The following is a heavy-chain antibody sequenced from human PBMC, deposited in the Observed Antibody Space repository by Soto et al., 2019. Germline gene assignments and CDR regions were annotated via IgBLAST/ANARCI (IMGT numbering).Heavy chain of an antibody. CDR2: FVPLFGTT. CDR1: GGTFSGYV. Sequence: QLVQSGSEVKKPGSSVKVSCQASGGTFSGYVVTWVRQAPGQGLEWMGEFVPLFGTTNYAQRFSGRITLTADESRSTAYMELRTLRSDDTAVYYCATHGLGVSSPPYFDNWGQGTLVTVSS. CDR3: ATHGLGVSSPPYFDN. J-gene: IGHJ4*02. D-gene: IGHD3-16*01. V-gene: IGHV1-69*01.